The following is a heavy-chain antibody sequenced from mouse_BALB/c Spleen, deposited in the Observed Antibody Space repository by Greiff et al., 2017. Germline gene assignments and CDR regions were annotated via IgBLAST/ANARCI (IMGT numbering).Heavy chain of an antibody. J-gene: IGHJ1*01. CDR1: GFSLTSYG. Sequence: VQGVESGPGLVAPSQSLSITCTVSGFSLTSYGVHWVRQPPGKGLEWLGVIWAGGSTNYNSALMSRLSIIKNNSKSQVFFKMNSLQTDDTAMYYCARDREVRRYFDVWGAGTTVTVSS. CDR3: ARDREVRRYFDV. CDR2: IWAGGST. V-gene: IGHV2-9*02. D-gene: IGHD2-14*01.